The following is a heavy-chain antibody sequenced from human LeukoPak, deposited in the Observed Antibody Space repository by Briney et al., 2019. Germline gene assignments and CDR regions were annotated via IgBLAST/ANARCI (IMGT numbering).Heavy chain of an antibody. V-gene: IGHV3-48*03. CDR1: GFTFSSYE. D-gene: IGHD4-17*01. CDR3: ARGEDYGTNSFDY. Sequence: PGGSLRLSCAASGFTFSSYEMNWVRQAPGKGLEWVSYITTSGRTIYYAGSVKGRFTISRDNAKNSLYLQMNSLRAEDTAVHYCARGEDYGTNSFDYWGQGTLVTVSS. CDR2: ITTSGRTI. J-gene: IGHJ4*02.